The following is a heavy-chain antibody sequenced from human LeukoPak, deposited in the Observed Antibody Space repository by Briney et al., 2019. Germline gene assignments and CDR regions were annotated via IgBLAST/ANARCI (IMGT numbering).Heavy chain of an antibody. Sequence: GGSLRLSCAAYGFTFSSYGMDWVRQARGKGLEWVAFIRYDGSNKYYADSVKGRFTISRDNSKNTLYLQMNSLRAEDTAVYYCAKASRDIVVVVAAGDYWGQGTLVTVSS. CDR1: GFTFSSYG. CDR2: IRYDGSNK. J-gene: IGHJ4*02. CDR3: AKASRDIVVVVAAGDY. V-gene: IGHV3-30*02. D-gene: IGHD2-15*01.